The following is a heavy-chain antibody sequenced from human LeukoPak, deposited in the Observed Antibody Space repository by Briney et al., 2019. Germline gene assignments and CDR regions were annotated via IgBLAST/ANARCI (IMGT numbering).Heavy chain of an antibody. Sequence: GGSLRLSCAASGFTFSDYYMNWVRQAPGEGLEWVSYISSGGSTIYYVDSVKGRFTISRDNAKNTLYLQMNSLRAEDTAVYYCARAAAARDAFDIWGQGTMVTVSS. CDR2: ISSGGSTI. J-gene: IGHJ3*02. V-gene: IGHV3-11*04. CDR1: GFTFSDYY. CDR3: ARAAAARDAFDI. D-gene: IGHD6-13*01.